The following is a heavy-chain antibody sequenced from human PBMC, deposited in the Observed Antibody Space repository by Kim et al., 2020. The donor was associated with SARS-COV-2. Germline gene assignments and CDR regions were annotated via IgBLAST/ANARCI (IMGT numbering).Heavy chain of an antibody. J-gene: IGHJ4*02. D-gene: IGHD3-10*01. CDR3: ATSRGGFSPGLC. V-gene: IGHV3-11*01. Sequence: YYAESVKGRFTSSRDKAKNSLCLQMNSLRAEDTAVYYCATSRGGFSPGLCWGQGTLVTVSS.